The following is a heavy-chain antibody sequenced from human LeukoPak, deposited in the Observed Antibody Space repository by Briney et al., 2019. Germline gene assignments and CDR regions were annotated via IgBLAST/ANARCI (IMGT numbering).Heavy chain of an antibody. CDR1: GYTFTGYY. J-gene: IGHJ4*02. CDR2: INPNSGGT. CDR3: ARGDGAIVVVPAANLDY. D-gene: IGHD2-2*01. Sequence: ASVKVSCKASGYTFTGYYMHWVRQAPGQGLEWMGWINPNSGGTNYAQKFQGWVTMTRDTSISTAYMELSRLRSDDTAVYYCARGDGAIVVVPAANLDYWGQGTLVTVSS. V-gene: IGHV1-2*04.